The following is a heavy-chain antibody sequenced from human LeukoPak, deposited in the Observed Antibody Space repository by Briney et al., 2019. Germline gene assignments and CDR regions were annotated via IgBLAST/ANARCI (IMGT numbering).Heavy chain of an antibody. CDR1: GFLFCNYN. D-gene: IGHD5-18*01. J-gene: IGHJ4*02. CDR2: MSSRRGTI. CDR3: ARALGYSYGYVVDY. V-gene: IGHV3-48*01. Sequence: PGGSLRLSCAASGFLFCNYNMNWVRETRGKGRVWGSYMSSRRGTIYYADSVKGLFTISGDNAKNSLVLQMNSLRAEDTGVYHCARALGYSYGYVVDYWGQGTLVTVSS.